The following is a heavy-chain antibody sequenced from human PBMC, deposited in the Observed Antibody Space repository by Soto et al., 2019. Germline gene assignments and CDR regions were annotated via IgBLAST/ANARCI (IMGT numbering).Heavy chain of an antibody. CDR3: STRAYDTNGYYRFDP. D-gene: IGHD3-22*01. J-gene: IGHJ5*01. V-gene: IGHV4-34*01. Sequence: GKGLEWIGDINHSGRVNYSPSLKSRVTISLDTSKNQFSLTLSAVTAADTAMYYCSTRAYDTNGYYRFDPWGQGTLVTVSS. CDR2: INHSGRV.